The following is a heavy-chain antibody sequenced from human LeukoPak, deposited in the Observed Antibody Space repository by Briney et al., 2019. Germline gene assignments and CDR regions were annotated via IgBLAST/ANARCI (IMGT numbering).Heavy chain of an antibody. J-gene: IGHJ5*02. CDR2: IGSSGNIG. D-gene: IGHD6-19*01. V-gene: IGHV3-48*03. Sequence: GGSLRLSCVGSGFSFSSYEMNWVRQAPGKGLEWISYIGSSGNIGYYADSVKGRFTISRDNARNSLSLQMNNLRVEDTAVYYCAREEGIAVLDLWGQGTLVTVSS. CDR3: AREEGIAVLDL. CDR1: GFSFSSYE.